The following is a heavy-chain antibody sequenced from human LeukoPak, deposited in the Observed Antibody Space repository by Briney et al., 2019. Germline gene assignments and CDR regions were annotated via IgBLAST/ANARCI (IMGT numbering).Heavy chain of an antibody. CDR3: AKDLGYCGGDCYSFIDY. CDR2: IWYDGSNK. Sequence: PGRSLRLSCAASGFTFSSYGMNWVRQAPGKGLEWVAVIWYDGSNKYYADSVKGRFTISRDNSKNTLYLQMNSLRAEDTAVYYCAKDLGYCGGDCYSFIDYWGQGTLVTVSS. CDR1: GFTFSSYG. V-gene: IGHV3-33*06. D-gene: IGHD2-21*02. J-gene: IGHJ4*02.